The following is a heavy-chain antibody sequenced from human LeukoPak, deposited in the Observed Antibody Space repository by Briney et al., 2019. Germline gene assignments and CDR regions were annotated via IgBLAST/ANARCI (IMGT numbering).Heavy chain of an antibody. Sequence: GGSLRLSCAASGFTFDDYAMHWVRQGPGKGLEWVSGISWNSGSIGYADSVKGRFTISRDNAKNSLYLQMNSLRAEDTAVYYCARDELRYCSSTSCPLHYWGQGTLVTVSS. J-gene: IGHJ4*02. D-gene: IGHD2-2*01. V-gene: IGHV3-9*01. CDR3: ARDELRYCSSTSCPLHY. CDR2: ISWNSGSI. CDR1: GFTFDDYA.